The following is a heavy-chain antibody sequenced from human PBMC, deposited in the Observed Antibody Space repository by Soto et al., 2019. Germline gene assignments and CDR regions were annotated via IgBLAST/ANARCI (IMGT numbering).Heavy chain of an antibody. CDR2: ISSSGNT. V-gene: IGHV4-59*01. J-gene: IGHJ4*02. CDR1: DGSISNFY. D-gene: IGHD3-22*01. Sequence: SETLSLTCTVSDGSISNFYWSWIRQPPGKGLEWMGYISSSGNTNYNPSLKSRVSISVDTSKNQFSLNLTPVTAADTAVYYCARAPMVLTRSYFDSWGQGTPVTVSS. CDR3: ARAPMVLTRSYFDS.